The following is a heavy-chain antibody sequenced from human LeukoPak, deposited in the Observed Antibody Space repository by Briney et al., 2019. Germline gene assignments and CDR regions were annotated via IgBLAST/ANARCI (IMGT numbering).Heavy chain of an antibody. V-gene: IGHV3-21*01. D-gene: IGHD1-26*01. J-gene: IGHJ1*01. CDR3: ARDSGSYYPEYFQY. CDR2: ISSSSSYI. Sequence: GGSLRLSCAASGFTFSSYGMHWVRQAPGKGLEWVSSISSSSSYINYADSVKGRFTISRDNAKKSLYLQMNSLRAEDTAVYYCARDSGSYYPEYFQYWGQGTLVTVSS. CDR1: GFTFSSYG.